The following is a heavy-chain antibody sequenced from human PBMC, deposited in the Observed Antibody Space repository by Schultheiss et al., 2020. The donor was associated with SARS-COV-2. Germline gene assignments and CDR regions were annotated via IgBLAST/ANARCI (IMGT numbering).Heavy chain of an antibody. CDR1: GGSFSGYY. D-gene: IGHD6-6*01. V-gene: IGHV4-34*01. CDR3: ARAGYSSSNWFDP. Sequence: SETLSLTCAVYGGSFSGYYWSWIRQPPGKGLEWIGEINHSGGTNYNPSLKSRVTISVDTSKNQFSLKLSSVTAADTAVYYCARAGYSSSNWFDPWGQGTLITVSS. CDR2: INHSGGT. J-gene: IGHJ5*02.